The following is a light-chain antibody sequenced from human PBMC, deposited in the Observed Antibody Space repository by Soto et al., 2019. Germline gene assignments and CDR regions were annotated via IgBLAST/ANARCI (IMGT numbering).Light chain of an antibody. CDR1: QRVSSNY. CDR2: GAS. V-gene: IGKV3-20*01. CDR3: QQYGSPPLT. J-gene: IGKJ3*01. Sequence: EIVLTQSPGTLYLSPGERATLSCRASQRVSSNYLAWYQQKPGQAPRLLIYGASSRATGIPDRFSGSGSGTDFTLTISRLEPEDFAVYYCQQYGSPPLTFGPGTKVDVK.